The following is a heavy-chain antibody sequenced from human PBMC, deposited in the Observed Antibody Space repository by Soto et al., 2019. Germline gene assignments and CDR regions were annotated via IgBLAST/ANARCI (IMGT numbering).Heavy chain of an antibody. J-gene: IGHJ5*02. CDR3: ARQRSVVVTQWWFDP. CDR2: IYHSGSS. V-gene: IGHV4-59*08. CDR1: GGSISSYY. D-gene: IGHD2-15*01. Sequence: PSETLSLTFTVSGGSISSYYWSWIRQPPGKGLEWIGYIYHSGSSNYNPSLKSRVTILLDTSKNQLSLKLSSVTAADTAVYYCARQRSVVVTQWWFDPWGKGTLITVS.